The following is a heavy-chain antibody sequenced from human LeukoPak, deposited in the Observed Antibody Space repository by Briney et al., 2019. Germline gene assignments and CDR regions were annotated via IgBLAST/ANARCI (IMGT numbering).Heavy chain of an antibody. CDR1: GFTVSSNY. D-gene: IGHD3-22*01. CDR3: AKVPYYYDSSGPYFDY. V-gene: IGHV3-53*01. J-gene: IGHJ4*02. CDR2: IYSGGST. Sequence: PGGSLRLSCAASGFTVSSNYMSWVRQAPGKGLEWVSVIYSGGSTYYADSVKGRFTISRDNSKNTLYLQMNSLRAEDTAVYYCAKVPYYYDSSGPYFDYWGQGTLVTVSS.